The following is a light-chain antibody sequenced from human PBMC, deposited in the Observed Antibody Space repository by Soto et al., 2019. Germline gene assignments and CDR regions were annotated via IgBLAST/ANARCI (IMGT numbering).Light chain of an antibody. J-gene: IGKJ1*01. V-gene: IGKV1-5*03. CDR3: QQYNRYWT. CDR2: KAS. Sequence: DIQMTQSPSTLSASVGDRVTITCRASQSISNLLAWYQLKPGKAPKLLIYKASSLEIGVPSRFSGSGSGTEFTLTISSLQPDDLATYYCQQYNRYWTFGQGTKVEI. CDR1: QSISNL.